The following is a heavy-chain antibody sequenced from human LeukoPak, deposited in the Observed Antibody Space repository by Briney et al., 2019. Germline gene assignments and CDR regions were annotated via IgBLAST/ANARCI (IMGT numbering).Heavy chain of an antibody. CDR1: GFTFSNYA. CDR3: AKTLVRGVPLNYFDY. Sequence: PGGSLRLSCAASGFTFSNYAMSWVRQAPGKGLEWVSAISASAGSTYYADSVKGRFTISRDNSKNTVYLQMNSLRAEDTAVYYCAKTLVRGVPLNYFDYWDQGTLVTVSS. CDR2: ISASAGST. D-gene: IGHD3-10*01. J-gene: IGHJ4*02. V-gene: IGHV3-23*01.